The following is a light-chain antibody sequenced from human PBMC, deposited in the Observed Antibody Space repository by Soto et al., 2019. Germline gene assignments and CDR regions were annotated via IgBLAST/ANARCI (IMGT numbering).Light chain of an antibody. J-gene: IGLJ7*01. CDR1: SSNIGAGYD. V-gene: IGLV1-40*01. CDR2: DNS. CDR3: QSYDSSLSGAV. Sequence: QSVLTQPPSVSGAPGQRVTISCTGSSSNIGAGYDVHWYQQLPGTAPKLLIYDNSNRPSGVPDRFSGSKSGTSASLAITGLQDADEADYYCQSYDSSLSGAVFGGGTQLTVL.